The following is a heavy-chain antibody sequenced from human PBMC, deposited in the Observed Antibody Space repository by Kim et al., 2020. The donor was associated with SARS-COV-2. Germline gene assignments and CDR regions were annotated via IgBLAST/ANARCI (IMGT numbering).Heavy chain of an antibody. CDR3: ASFQFLRLPTISYYYYGMDV. CDR2: ISSSSSYI. J-gene: IGHJ6*02. CDR1: GFTFSSYS. V-gene: IGHV3-21*01. D-gene: IGHD6-25*01. Sequence: GGSLRLSCAASGFTFSSYSMNWVRQAPGKGLEWVSSISSSSSYIYYADSVKGRFTISRDNAKNSLYLQMNSLRAEDTAVYYCASFQFLRLPTISYYYYGMDVWGQGTTVTVSS.